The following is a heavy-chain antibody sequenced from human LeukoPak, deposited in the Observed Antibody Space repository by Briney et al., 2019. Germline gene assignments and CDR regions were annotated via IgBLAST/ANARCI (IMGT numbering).Heavy chain of an antibody. CDR1: GFTFSSYW. J-gene: IGHJ4*02. V-gene: IGHV3-23*01. D-gene: IGHD3-9*01. CDR2: ISGSGGST. Sequence: GGSLRLSCAASGFTFSSYWMNWVRQAPGKGLEWVSAISGSGGSTYYADSVKGRFTISRDNSKNTLYLQMNSLRAEDTAVYYCAKDISLLEYYDILTGFDYWGQGTLVTVSS. CDR3: AKDISLLEYYDILTGFDY.